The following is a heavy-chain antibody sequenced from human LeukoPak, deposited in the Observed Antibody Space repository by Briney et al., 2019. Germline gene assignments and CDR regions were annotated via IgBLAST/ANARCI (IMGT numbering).Heavy chain of an antibody. CDR2: ISGSGGST. J-gene: IGHJ4*02. D-gene: IGHD3-10*01. Sequence: GGSLRLSCAASGFTFSSYAMSWVRQAPGKGLEWVSAISGSGGSTYYADSVKGRFTISRDNAKNSLYLQMNSLRAEDTAVCYCASWNYYGSGSYYRPFDYWGQGTLVTVSS. CDR1: GFTFSSYA. V-gene: IGHV3-23*01. CDR3: ASWNYYGSGSYYRPFDY.